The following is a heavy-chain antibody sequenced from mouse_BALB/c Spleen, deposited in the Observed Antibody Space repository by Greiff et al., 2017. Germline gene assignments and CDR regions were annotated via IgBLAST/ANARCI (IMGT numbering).Heavy chain of an antibody. D-gene: IGHD2-2*01. CDR3: ARLGLRLDY. J-gene: IGHJ2*01. V-gene: IGHV1S29*02. CDR1: GYTFTDYN. CDR2: IYPYNGGT. Sequence: EVQLQQSGPELVKPGASVKISCKASGYTFTDYNMHWVKQSHGKSLEWIGYIYPYNGGTGYNQKFKSKATLTVDNSSSTAYMELRSLTSEDSAVYYCARLGLRLDYWGQGTTLTVSS.